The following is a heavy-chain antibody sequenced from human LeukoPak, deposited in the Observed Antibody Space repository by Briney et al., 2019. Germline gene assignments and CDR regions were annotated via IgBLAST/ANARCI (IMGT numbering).Heavy chain of an antibody. V-gene: IGHV3-23*01. Sequence: GSLRLSCAASGFNFSGYAMSWVRQAPGKGLEWVSTISGSGDNTYYADSVKGRFTISRDNSKNTLYLQVNSLRAEDTAVYYCAKGQTTVMALDIWGQGTMVTVSS. D-gene: IGHD4-17*01. J-gene: IGHJ3*02. CDR3: AKGQTTVMALDI. CDR1: GFNFSGYA. CDR2: ISGSGDNT.